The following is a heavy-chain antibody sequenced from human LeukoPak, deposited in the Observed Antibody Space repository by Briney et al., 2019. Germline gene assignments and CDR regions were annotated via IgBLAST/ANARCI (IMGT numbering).Heavy chain of an antibody. CDR1: GSTFSSYS. CDR3: ARASCSGGSCYDY. Sequence: GGSLRLSCAASGSTFSSYSMNWVRQAPGKGLEWVSSISSSSSYIYYADSVKGRFTISRDNAKNSLYLQMNSLRAEDTAVYYCARASCSGGSCYDYWGQGTLVTVSS. CDR2: ISSSSSYI. J-gene: IGHJ4*02. V-gene: IGHV3-21*01. D-gene: IGHD2-15*01.